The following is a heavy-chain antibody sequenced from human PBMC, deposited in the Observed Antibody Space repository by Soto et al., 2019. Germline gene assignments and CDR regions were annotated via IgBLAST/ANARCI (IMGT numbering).Heavy chain of an antibody. Sequence: QVQLQESGPGLVKPSETLSLTCTVSGGSISSYYWSWIRQPPGKGLEWIGYIYYSGSTNYNPSLKSRVTISVDTSKNQFSLKLSSVNAADTAVYYCARRRTPDYWGQGTLVTVSS. CDR3: ARRRTPDY. J-gene: IGHJ4*02. CDR1: GGSISSYY. V-gene: IGHV4-59*01. CDR2: IYYSGST.